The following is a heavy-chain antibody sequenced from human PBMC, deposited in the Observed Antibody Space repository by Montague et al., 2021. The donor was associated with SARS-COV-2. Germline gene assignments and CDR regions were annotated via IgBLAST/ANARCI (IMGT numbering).Heavy chain of an antibody. CDR3: AREDRWNWFDP. V-gene: IGHV4-59*01. J-gene: IGHJ5*02. D-gene: IGHD5-24*01. Sequence: SETLSLTCSILVSCINGSYWSCIRQTPGKGLEWIGDIYYRGSTNYNPSLETRVTISVDPSKNQFSLKLSSVTAADTAVYYCAREDRWNWFDPWGQGTLVIVSS. CDR1: VSCINGSY. CDR2: IYYRGST.